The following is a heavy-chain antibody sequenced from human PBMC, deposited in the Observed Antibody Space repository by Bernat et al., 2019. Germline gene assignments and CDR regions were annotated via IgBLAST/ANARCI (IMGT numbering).Heavy chain of an antibody. CDR3: ARGSSGYFGSLFDY. V-gene: IGHV4-30-2*01. CDR2: IYHSGST. CDR1: GGPISSGGYS. Sequence: QVQLQQWGAGLLKPSQTLSLTCAVSGGPISSGGYSWSWIRQPPGKGLEWIGYIYHSGSTYYNPSLKSRVTISVDRSKNQFSLKLSSVTAADTAVYYCARGSSGYFGSLFDYWGQGTLVTVSS. D-gene: IGHD3-22*01. J-gene: IGHJ4*02.